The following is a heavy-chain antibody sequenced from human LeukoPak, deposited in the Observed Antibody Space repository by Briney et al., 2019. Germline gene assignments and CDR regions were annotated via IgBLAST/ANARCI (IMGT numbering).Heavy chain of an antibody. V-gene: IGHV4-38-2*02. CDR2: IYHSGST. CDR1: GYSISSGYY. D-gene: IGHD1-26*01. Sequence: MTSETLSLTCTVSGYSISSGYYWGWIRQPPGKGLEWIGRIYHSGSTYYNPSLKSRVTISVDTSKNQFSLKLSSVTAADTAVYYCARVGAADNWFDPWGQGTLVTVSS. CDR3: ARVGAADNWFDP. J-gene: IGHJ5*02.